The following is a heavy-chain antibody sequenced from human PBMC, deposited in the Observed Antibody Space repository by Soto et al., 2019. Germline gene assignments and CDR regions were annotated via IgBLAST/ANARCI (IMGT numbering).Heavy chain of an antibody. V-gene: IGHV4-38-2*02. Sequence: SETLSLTCTVSGYSISSGYYWGWIRQPPGKGLEWIGSIYHSGSTYYNPSLKSRVTISVDTSKNPFSLKLSSVTAADSAVYYCARVLTEVRFLEWLFTRGMDVWGQGTTVTISS. D-gene: IGHD3-3*01. CDR3: ARVLTEVRFLEWLFTRGMDV. CDR1: GYSISSGYY. J-gene: IGHJ6*02. CDR2: IYHSGST.